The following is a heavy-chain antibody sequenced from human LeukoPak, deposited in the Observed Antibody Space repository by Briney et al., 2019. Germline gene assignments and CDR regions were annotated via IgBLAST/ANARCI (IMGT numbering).Heavy chain of an antibody. CDR3: ARAFAVTTGFDF. J-gene: IGHJ4*02. Sequence: PGESLKISCKGSGSSFTSYWIAGVRQLPGKGLEGMGIIYPGDSDTRYSPSFQGQVTTSADKSISTAYLQWSSLKASDTAMYYCARAFAVTTGFDFWGQGTLVTVSS. CDR2: IYPGDSDT. D-gene: IGHD4-17*01. V-gene: IGHV5-51*01. CDR1: GSSFTSYW.